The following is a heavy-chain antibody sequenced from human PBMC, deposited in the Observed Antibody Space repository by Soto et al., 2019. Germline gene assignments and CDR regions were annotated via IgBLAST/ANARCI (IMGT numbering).Heavy chain of an antibody. J-gene: IGHJ4*02. CDR3: AKEKYSGYGYFDY. V-gene: IGHV3-30*18. D-gene: IGHD5-12*01. CDR2: ISYDGSNK. Sequence: ESGGGVVQPGRSLRLSCAASGFTFSSYGMHWVRQAPGKGLEWVAVISYDGSNKYYADSVKGRFTISRDNSKHTLYLQMNSLRAEDTAVYYCAKEKYSGYGYFDYWGQGTLVTVSS. CDR1: GFTFSSYG.